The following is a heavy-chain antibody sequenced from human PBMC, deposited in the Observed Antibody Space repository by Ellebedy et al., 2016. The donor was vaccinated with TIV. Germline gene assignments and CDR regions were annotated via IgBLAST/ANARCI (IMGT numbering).Heavy chain of an antibody. V-gene: IGHV4-34*01. Sequence: SETLSLTXAVYGGSFSGYYWSWIRQPPGKGLEWIGEINHSGSTNYNPSLKSRVTISEDTSKNQISLKLNSMTAADTAVYYCAKHRPPGFDPWGQGTLVTVSS. CDR2: INHSGST. J-gene: IGHJ5*02. CDR1: GGSFSGYY. CDR3: AKHRPPGFDP.